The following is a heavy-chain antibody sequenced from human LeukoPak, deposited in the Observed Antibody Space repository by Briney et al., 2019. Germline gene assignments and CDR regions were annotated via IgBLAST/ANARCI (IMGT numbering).Heavy chain of an antibody. CDR3: ARAEGRYYDIVDAFDI. CDR2: IYYSGST. CDR1: GGSISSGGYY. V-gene: IGHV4-31*03. Sequence: MTSQTLSLTSTVSGGSISSGGYYWSWIRQHPGKGLEWIGYIYYSGSTYYNPSLKSRVTISVDTSKNQFSLKLSSVTAADTAVYYCARAEGRYYDIVDAFDIWGQGTMVTVSS. J-gene: IGHJ3*02. D-gene: IGHD3-22*01.